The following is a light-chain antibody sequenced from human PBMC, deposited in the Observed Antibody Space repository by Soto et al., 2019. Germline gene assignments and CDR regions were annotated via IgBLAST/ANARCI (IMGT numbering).Light chain of an antibody. CDR3: QQYNNWPYT. CDR1: QSVSSN. Sequence: EIVMTQSPATLSVSPGERATRSCRASQSVSSNLAWYQQKPGQAPRLLIYGASTRATGIPARFSGSGSGTEFTLTISSLQSEDCAVYYCQQYNNWPYTFGQGTKLEIK. CDR2: GAS. J-gene: IGKJ2*01. V-gene: IGKV3-15*01.